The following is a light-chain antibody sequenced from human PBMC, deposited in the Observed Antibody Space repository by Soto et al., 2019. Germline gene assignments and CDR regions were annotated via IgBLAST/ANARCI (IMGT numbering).Light chain of an antibody. CDR2: DAS. CDR3: QQYNSYSPT. J-gene: IGKJ1*01. CDR1: KSISSW. Sequence: DIQMTQSPSTLSASVGDRVTNNCRASKSISSWLAWYQQKPGKAPKLLIYDASSLESGVPSRFSGSGSGTEFTLTISSLQPDDFATYYCQQYNSYSPTFGQGTKV. V-gene: IGKV1-5*01.